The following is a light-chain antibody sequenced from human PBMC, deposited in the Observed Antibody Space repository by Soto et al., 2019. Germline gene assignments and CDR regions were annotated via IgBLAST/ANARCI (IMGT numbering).Light chain of an antibody. CDR2: EAY. CDR1: STDVGSHKL. J-gene: IGLJ1*01. Sequence: QSVLTQPASVSGSPGQSITISCTGTSTDVGSHKLVSWYQQYPGNAPKLIIFEAYKRPSGVSNRFSGSKSGSTASLTISGLQAEDEADYYCCSNAGSSNVFGTGTKLTVL. V-gene: IGLV2-23*02. CDR3: CSNAGSSNV.